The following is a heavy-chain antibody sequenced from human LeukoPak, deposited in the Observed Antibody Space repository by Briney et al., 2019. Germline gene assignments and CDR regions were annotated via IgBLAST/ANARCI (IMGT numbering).Heavy chain of an antibody. V-gene: IGHV3-7*01. J-gene: IGHJ5*02. CDR2: IKQDGSEK. CDR3: ARVLGWAYYDILTATMGGWFDP. CDR1: GFTFSSYW. Sequence: GGSLRLSCAASGFTFSSYWMSWVRQAPGKGLEWVANIKQDGSEKYYADSVRGRFTISRDNAKNSLYLQMNSLRAEDTAVYYCARVLGWAYYDILTATMGGWFDPWGQGTLVTVSS. D-gene: IGHD3-9*01.